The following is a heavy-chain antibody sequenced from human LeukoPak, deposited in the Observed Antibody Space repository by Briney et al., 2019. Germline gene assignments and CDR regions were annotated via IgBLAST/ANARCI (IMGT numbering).Heavy chain of an antibody. CDR2: INAGNGNT. Sequence: GASVKVSCKASGYTFTSYAMHWVRQAPGQRLEWMGWINAGNGNTKYSQKFQGRVTITRDTSASTAYMELSSLRSEDTAVYYCAGVYSSGWYYFDYWGQGTLVTVSS. CDR1: GYTFTSYA. V-gene: IGHV1-3*01. J-gene: IGHJ4*02. CDR3: AGVYSSGWYYFDY. D-gene: IGHD6-19*01.